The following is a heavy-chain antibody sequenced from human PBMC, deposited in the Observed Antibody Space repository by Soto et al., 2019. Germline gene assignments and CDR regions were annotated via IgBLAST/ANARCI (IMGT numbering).Heavy chain of an antibody. Sequence: AASVKVSCKASGGTFSSYAISWVRQAPGQGLEWMGGIIPIFGTANYAQKFQGRVTITADESTSTAYMELSSLRSEDTAVYYCARDRYGDYYGMDVWGQGTTVTVSS. CDR1: GGTFSSYA. CDR3: ARDRYGDYYGMDV. CDR2: IIPIFGTA. J-gene: IGHJ6*02. V-gene: IGHV1-69*13. D-gene: IGHD4-17*01.